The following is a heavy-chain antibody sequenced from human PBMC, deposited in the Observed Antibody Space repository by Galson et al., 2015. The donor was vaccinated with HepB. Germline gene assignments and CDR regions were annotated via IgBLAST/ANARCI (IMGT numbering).Heavy chain of an antibody. D-gene: IGHD4-17*01. CDR1: GFTFSDYY. CDR2: ISSSGSTI. J-gene: IGHJ4*02. CDR3: ARDRRPMTTVTNPPFFDY. Sequence: SLRLSCAASGFTFSDYYMSWIRQAPGKGLEWVSYISSSGSTIYYADSVKGRFTISRDNAKNSLYLQMNSLRAEDTAVYYCARDRRPMTTVTNPPFFDYWGQGTLVTVSS. V-gene: IGHV3-11*01.